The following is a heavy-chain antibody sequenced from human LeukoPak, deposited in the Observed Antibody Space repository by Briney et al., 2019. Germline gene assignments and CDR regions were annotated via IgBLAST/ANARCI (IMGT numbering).Heavy chain of an antibody. Sequence: SETLSLTCTVSGGSIRSYYWSWIRQPAGKGLECIGSIYTSGSTNYNPSLKSRVTMSVDTSKNQFSLKLSSVTAADTAVYYCARDRYSSSWYGDWFDPWGQGTLVTVSS. D-gene: IGHD6-13*01. CDR1: GGSIRSYY. J-gene: IGHJ5*02. CDR2: IYTSGST. CDR3: ARDRYSSSWYGDWFDP. V-gene: IGHV4-4*07.